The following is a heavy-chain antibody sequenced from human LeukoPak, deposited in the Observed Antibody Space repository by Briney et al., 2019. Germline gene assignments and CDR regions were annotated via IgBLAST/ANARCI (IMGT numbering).Heavy chain of an antibody. CDR1: GGSMSSYY. V-gene: IGHV4-59*08. J-gene: IGHJ5*02. CDR2: ISYSGTT. D-gene: IGHD3-10*01. Sequence: ASETLSLTCTVSGGSMSSYYWSWIRQSPGKGLEWVGYISYSGTTNYNPSLKSRVTISLGTSKNRFSLNLTSVTAADTAVSYCARHGSETSLALYPWGQGTLVTVSS. CDR3: ARHGSETSLALYP.